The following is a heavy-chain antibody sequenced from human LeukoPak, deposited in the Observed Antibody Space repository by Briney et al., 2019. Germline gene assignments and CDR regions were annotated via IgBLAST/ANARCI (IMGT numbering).Heavy chain of an antibody. V-gene: IGHV4-39*07. D-gene: IGHD3-10*01. CDR3: AREKSTLYGSGSPDP. Sequence: SETLSLTCTVSGASISSSNYYWAWIRQPPGKGLEWIGSIYYSGSTYHNPSLKSRVTISVDTSKNQFSLKLSSVTAADTAMYYCAREKSTLYGSGSPDPWGQGTLVTVSS. CDR1: GASISSSNYY. CDR2: IYYSGST. J-gene: IGHJ5*02.